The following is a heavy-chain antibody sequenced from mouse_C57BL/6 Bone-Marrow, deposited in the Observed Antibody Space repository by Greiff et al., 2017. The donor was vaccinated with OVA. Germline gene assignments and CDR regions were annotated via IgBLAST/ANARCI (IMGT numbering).Heavy chain of an antibody. CDR3: ARTVVARGDY. Sequence: EVKLMESGPGLVKPSQSLSLTCSVTGYSITSGYYWNWIRQFPGNKLEWMGYISYDGSNNYNPSLKNRISITRDTSKNQFFLKLNSVTTEDTATYYCARTVVARGDYWGQGTSVTVSS. J-gene: IGHJ4*01. CDR2: ISYDGSN. D-gene: IGHD1-1*01. CDR1: GYSITSGYY. V-gene: IGHV3-6*01.